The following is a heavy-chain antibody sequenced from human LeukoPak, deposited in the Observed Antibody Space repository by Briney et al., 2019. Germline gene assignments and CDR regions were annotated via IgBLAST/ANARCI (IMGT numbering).Heavy chain of an antibody. V-gene: IGHV3-23*01. CDR1: GFTFSSYA. J-gene: IGHJ4*02. CDR2: ISGSGGST. Sequence: PGGSLRLSCAASGFTFSSYAMSWVRQAPGKGLEWVSAISGSGGSTYYAGSVKGRFTISRDNSKNTLYLQMNSLRAEDTAVYYCAKVYSSSWYVSSFRLHFDYWGQGTLVTVSS. D-gene: IGHD6-13*01. CDR3: AKVYSSSWYVSSFRLHFDY.